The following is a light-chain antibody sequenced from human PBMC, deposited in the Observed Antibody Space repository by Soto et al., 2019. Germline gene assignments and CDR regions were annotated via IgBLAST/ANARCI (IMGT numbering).Light chain of an antibody. Sequence: EMVMTQSPATLSVSPGEGATLSCRASQSVGNSLAWYQQKPGQAPRLLIFGASTRVTGIPARFSGSGSGTQFTLTITSLQLEDFAVYYCGRYNNWPEYTFGQGTKLEI. V-gene: IGKV3-15*01. J-gene: IGKJ2*01. CDR2: GAS. CDR3: GRYNNWPEYT. CDR1: QSVGNS.